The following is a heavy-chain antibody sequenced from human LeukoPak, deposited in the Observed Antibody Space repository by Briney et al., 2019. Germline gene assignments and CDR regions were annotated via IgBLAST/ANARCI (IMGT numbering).Heavy chain of an antibody. V-gene: IGHV3-23*01. CDR3: ATYRQSGTDY. D-gene: IGHD1-1*01. CDR2: ISPSGDIT. Sequence: TGGSLRLSCAASGFIFSSHGMNWVRQAPGKGLEWVSGISPSGDITYYADSVKGRSTISRDNSKNTLYLQMNSLRAEDTAVYYCATYRQSGTDYWGQGTLVTVSS. J-gene: IGHJ4*02. CDR1: GFIFSSHG.